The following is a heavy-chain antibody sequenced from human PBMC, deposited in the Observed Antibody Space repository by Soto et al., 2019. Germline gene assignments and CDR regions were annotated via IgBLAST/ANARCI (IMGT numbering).Heavy chain of an antibody. V-gene: IGHV4-61*01. D-gene: IGHD2-15*01. CDR3: ARVVLGYCSGGSCYPFDY. CDR2: IYYSGST. CDR1: GGSVSSGSYY. Sequence: PSETLSLTCTVSGGSVSSGSYYWSWIRQPPGKGLEWIGYIYYSGSTNYNPSLKSRVTISVDTSKNQFSLKLSSVTAADTAVYYCARVVLGYCSGGSCYPFDYWGQGTLVTVSS. J-gene: IGHJ4*02.